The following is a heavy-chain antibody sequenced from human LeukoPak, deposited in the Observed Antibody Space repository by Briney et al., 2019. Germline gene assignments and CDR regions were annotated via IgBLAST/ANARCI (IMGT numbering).Heavy chain of an antibody. CDR2: IYYSGST. V-gene: IGHV4-59*01. D-gene: IGHD5-18*01. CDR3: ARVVDTAMVD. J-gene: IGHJ4*02. Sequence: SETLSLTCTVSGGSISSYYWSWIRQPPGKGLEWIGYIYYSGSTNYNPSLKSRVTISVDTSKNQFSLKLSSVTAADTAAYYCARVVDTAMVDWGQGTLVTVSS. CDR1: GGSISSYY.